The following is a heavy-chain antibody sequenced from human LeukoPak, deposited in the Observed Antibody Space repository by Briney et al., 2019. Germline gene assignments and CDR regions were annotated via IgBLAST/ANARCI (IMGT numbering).Heavy chain of an antibody. CDR2: INPNSGGT. D-gene: IGHD4-17*01. Sequence: GASVTVSCKASGYTFTGYYMHWVRQAPGQGLEWMGWINPNSGGTNYAQKFQGRVTMTRDTSISTAYMELSSLRPEDTAVYYCARASTYGDYRYYYNYYMDVWGRGTTVTISS. V-gene: IGHV1-2*02. CDR3: ARASTYGDYRYYYNYYMDV. CDR1: GYTFTGYY. J-gene: IGHJ6*03.